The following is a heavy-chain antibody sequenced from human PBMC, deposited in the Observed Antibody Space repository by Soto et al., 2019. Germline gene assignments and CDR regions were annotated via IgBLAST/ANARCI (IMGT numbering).Heavy chain of an antibody. CDR2: ISYDGSNK. J-gene: IGHJ4*02. CDR1: GFTFSSYG. CDR3: AKGASSGYYYVFDY. D-gene: IGHD3-22*01. Sequence: QVQLVESGGGVVQPGRSLRLSCAASGFTFSSYGMHWVRQAPGKGLEWVAVISYDGSNKYYADSVKGRFTISRDNSKNTLYLQMNSLRAEDTAVYYCAKGASSGYYYVFDYWGQGTLVTVSS. V-gene: IGHV3-30*18.